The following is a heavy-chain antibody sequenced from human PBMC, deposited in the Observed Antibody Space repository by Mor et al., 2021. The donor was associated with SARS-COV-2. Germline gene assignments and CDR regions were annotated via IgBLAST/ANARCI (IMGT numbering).Heavy chain of an antibody. J-gene: IGHJ4*02. CDR2: YDGSNK. Sequence: YDGSNKYYADSVKGRFTISRDNSKNTLYLQMNSLRAEDTAVYYCERGATGTPSWGQGTLVTVSS. V-gene: IGHV3-30*03. D-gene: IGHD1-26*01. CDR3: ERGATGTPS.